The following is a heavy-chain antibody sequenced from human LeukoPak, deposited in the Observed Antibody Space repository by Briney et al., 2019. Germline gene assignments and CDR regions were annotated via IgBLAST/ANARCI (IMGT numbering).Heavy chain of an antibody. D-gene: IGHD4-11*01. CDR2: ISAHNGNT. V-gene: IGHV1-18*01. J-gene: IGHJ4*02. CDR3: ARPQTTLLLDY. CDR1: VYIFTSYG. Sequence: ASVKVSCKASVYIFTSYGIIWVRQAPGQGLQWMGWISAHNGNTNYAQKLQGRVTMTTDTSTSTVYMELRSLRSDDTAVYYCARPQTTLLLDYWGQGTLVTVSS.